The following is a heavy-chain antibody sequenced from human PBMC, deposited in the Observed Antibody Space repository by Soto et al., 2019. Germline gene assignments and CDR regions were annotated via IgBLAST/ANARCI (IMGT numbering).Heavy chain of an antibody. D-gene: IGHD1-26*01. V-gene: IGHV4-31*03. CDR1: GGSISSGGYY. J-gene: IGHJ4*02. CDR3: ARVWNSGSYDY. CDR2: IYYSGST. Sequence: QVQLQESGPGLVKPSQTLSLTCTVSGGSISSGGYYWSWIRQHPGKGLEWIGYIYYSGSTYYNPSLQSRVTTTVDTSKNQFSLKLSSVTAADTAVYYCARVWNSGSYDYWGQGTLVTVSS.